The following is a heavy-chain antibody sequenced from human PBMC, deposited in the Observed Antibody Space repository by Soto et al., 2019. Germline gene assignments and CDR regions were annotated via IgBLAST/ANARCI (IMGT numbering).Heavy chain of an antibody. CDR2: INPNSGGT. Sequence: ASVKVSCKASGYTFTGYYMHWVRQAPGQGLEWMGWINPNSGGTNYAQKFQGRVTMTRDTSISTAYMELSRLRSDDTAVYYCARDFYSSGWYSGTDYWGQGTLVTVSS. CDR3: ARDFYSSGWYSGTDY. CDR1: GYTFTGYY. J-gene: IGHJ4*02. D-gene: IGHD6-19*01. V-gene: IGHV1-2*02.